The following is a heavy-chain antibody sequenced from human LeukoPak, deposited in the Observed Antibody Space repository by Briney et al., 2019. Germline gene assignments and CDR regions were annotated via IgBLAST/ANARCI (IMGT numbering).Heavy chain of an antibody. CDR3: AKSPRVYCSSTSCPHWFDP. CDR2: ISGSGGST. D-gene: IGHD2-2*01. V-gene: IGHV3-23*01. Sequence: GGSLRLPCLASGFTFSNYAMSWVRQAPGKGLEWVSAISGSGGSTYYADSVKGRFTISRDNSKNTLYLQMNSLRAEDTAVYYCAKSPRVYCSSTSCPHWFDPWGQGTLVTVSS. J-gene: IGHJ5*02. CDR1: GFTFSNYA.